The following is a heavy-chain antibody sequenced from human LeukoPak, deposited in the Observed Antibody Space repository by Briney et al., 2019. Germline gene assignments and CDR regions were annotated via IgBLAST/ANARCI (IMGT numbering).Heavy chain of an antibody. CDR3: AARISGYVYYYMDV. D-gene: IGHD5-12*01. CDR1: GFTFSSYE. V-gene: IGHV3-48*03. J-gene: IGHJ6*03. CDR2: ISSSGSTI. Sequence: GGSLRLSCAASGFTFSSYEMNWVRQAPGKGLEWVSYISSSGSTILYADSVKGRFTISRDNAKSSLYLQMNSLRAEDTAVYYCAARISGYVYYYMDVWGKGTTVTVSS.